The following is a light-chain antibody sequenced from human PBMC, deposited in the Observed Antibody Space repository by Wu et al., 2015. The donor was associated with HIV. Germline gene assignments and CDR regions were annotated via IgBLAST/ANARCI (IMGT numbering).Light chain of an antibody. Sequence: DIQMTQSPSSPPASVGDRVTITCRASQTIGSDLNWYQQKTGKAPKLLIYAASGLQSGVPSRFSGSGSGTDFTLTINNLQPEDFATYYCQQSYSTQYSFGQGTKLEIK. CDR1: QTIGSD. J-gene: IGKJ2*03. CDR2: AAS. V-gene: IGKV1-39*01. CDR3: QQSYSTQYS.